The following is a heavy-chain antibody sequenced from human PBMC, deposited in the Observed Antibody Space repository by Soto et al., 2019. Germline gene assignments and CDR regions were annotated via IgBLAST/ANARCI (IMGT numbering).Heavy chain of an antibody. CDR2: ISSSSSYT. V-gene: IGHV3-11*05. D-gene: IGHD2-2*01. J-gene: IGHJ5*02. CDR1: GFTISDYY. Sequence: GGSLRLSCAASGFTISDYYMSWIRQAPGKGLEWVSYISSSSSYTNYADSVKGRFTISRDNAKNSLYLQMNSLRAEDTAVYYCARDLEDIVVVPAAIGFDPWGQGTLVTVSS. CDR3: ARDLEDIVVVPAAIGFDP.